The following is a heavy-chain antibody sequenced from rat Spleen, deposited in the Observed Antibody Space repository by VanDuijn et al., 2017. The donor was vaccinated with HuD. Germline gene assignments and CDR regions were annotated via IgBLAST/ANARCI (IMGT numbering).Heavy chain of an antibody. CDR1: GFSLTNFH. V-gene: IGHV2-45*01. D-gene: IGHD3-3*01. Sequence: QVQLRESGPGLVQPSQTLSLTCTVSGFSLTNFHVHWVRQPPGKGQEWMGVMWSGGSTDYNSALKSRLSIRRETSKNQVFLKMNSLQSEDTTTYYCARGSAFFDHWGQGVMVTVSS. CDR3: ARGSAFFDH. CDR2: MWSGGST. J-gene: IGHJ2*01.